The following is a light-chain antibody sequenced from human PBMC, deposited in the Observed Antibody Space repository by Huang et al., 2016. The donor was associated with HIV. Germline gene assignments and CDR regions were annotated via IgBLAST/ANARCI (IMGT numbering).Light chain of an antibody. Sequence: DIQMTQSPSSLSASVGDRVRITCRASQSIGTSLAWYRQSPGKSHQLLISQASTLQCGVPSRFSGSGSGTQFTLTIRTLQPDDFATYYCQQCYASSYTFGQGTK. CDR1: QSIGTS. CDR2: QAS. CDR3: QQCYASSYT. V-gene: IGKV1-5*03. J-gene: IGKJ2*01.